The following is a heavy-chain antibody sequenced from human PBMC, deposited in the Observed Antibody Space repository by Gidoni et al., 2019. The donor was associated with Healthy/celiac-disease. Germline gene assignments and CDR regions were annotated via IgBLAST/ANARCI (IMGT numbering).Heavy chain of an antibody. V-gene: IGHV1-18*04. CDR2: ISAYNGNT. D-gene: IGHD2-2*01. Sequence: VQLVQSVAEVMKPGASVKVSCKPSVYTFTSYGNSWVQQAHGQGLEWMGWISAYNGNTITAQTLKCRVTMTTVPSTRTAYMELRHLRSDDAAVYYCSITACSSTSCYSFWFDPWGQGTLVTVSS. J-gene: IGHJ5*02. CDR1: VYTFTSYG. CDR3: SITACSSTSCYSFWFDP.